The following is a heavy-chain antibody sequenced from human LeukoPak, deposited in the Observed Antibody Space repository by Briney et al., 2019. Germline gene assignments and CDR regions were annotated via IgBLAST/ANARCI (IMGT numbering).Heavy chain of an antibody. CDR1: GGSISSYY. V-gene: IGHV4-59*12. J-gene: IGHJ6*03. CDR2: IYYSGST. D-gene: IGHD3-16*01. CDR3: ARGLGNYYYYYMDV. Sequence: SETLSLTCTVSGGSISSYYWSWIRQPPGKGLEWIGYIYYSGSTNYNPSLKSRVTISVDTSKNQFSLKLSSVTAADTAVYYCARGLGNYYYYYMDVWGKGTTVTVSS.